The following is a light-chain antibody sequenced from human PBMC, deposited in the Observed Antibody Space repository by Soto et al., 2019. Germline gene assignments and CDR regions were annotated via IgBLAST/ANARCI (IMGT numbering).Light chain of an antibody. CDR2: EGS. CDR3: CSYAGSNTYV. CDR1: SSDVGSYNL. Sequence: QSVLTQPASVSGSPGQSITISCSGTSSDVGSYNLVSWYQQHPGKAPKLMIYEGSKRPSGVSNRFSGSKSGDTASLTISGLQAKDEADYYCCSYAGSNTYVFGTGTKLTV. J-gene: IGLJ1*01. V-gene: IGLV2-23*01.